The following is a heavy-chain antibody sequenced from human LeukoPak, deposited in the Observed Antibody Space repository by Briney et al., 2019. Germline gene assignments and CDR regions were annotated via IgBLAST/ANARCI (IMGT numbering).Heavy chain of an antibody. J-gene: IGHJ4*02. Sequence: ASVKVSCKASGYTFTSYDINWVRQATGQGLEWMGWMNPNSGNTGYAQKFQGRVTITRNTSISTAYMELSSLRSEDTAVYYCASGTTDIVVVPATLRNYYFDYWGQGTLVTVSS. CDR1: GYTFTSYD. V-gene: IGHV1-8*03. CDR2: MNPNSGNT. D-gene: IGHD2-2*01. CDR3: ASGTTDIVVVPATLRNYYFDY.